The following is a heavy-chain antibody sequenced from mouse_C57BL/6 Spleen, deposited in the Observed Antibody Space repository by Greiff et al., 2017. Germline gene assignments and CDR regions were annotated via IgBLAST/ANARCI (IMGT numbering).Heavy chain of an antibody. J-gene: IGHJ4*01. CDR3: ARSSGIYYGMDY. Sequence: EVQLQESGPELVKPGASVKIPCKASGYTFTDYNMDWVKQSHGKSLEWIGDINPNNGGTIYNQKFKGKATLTVDKSSSTAYMELRSLTSEDTAVYYCARSSGIYYGMDYWGQGTSVTVSS. V-gene: IGHV1-18*01. CDR1: GYTFTDYN. CDR2: INPNNGGT.